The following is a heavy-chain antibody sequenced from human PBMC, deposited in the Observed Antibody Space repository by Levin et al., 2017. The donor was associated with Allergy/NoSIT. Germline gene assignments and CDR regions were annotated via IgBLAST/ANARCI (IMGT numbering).Heavy chain of an antibody. CDR3: ARRLRRGDYYYGMDV. CDR1: FFPFLSSS. J-gene: IGHJ6*02. CDR2: ISRSGSAT. V-gene: IGHV3-48*03. Sequence: GGSLRLSFSSSFFPFLSSSLPFFLPSPLTGLECVSYISRSGSATYYADSVEGRFTVSRDNAKNSLYLHMNSLRAEDTAVYYCARRLRRGDYYYGMDVWGQGTTVIVSS.